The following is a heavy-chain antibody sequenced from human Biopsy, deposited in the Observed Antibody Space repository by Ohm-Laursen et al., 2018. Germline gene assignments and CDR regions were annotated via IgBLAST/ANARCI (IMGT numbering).Heavy chain of an antibody. CDR1: GVSINTGGYY. V-gene: IGHV4-31*03. Sequence: SQTLSLTCTVSGVSINTGGYYWTWIRQHPGTGLEWIGYIHYSGNTLYNPSLKSRHTISVDTSRNQFSLKLTSVTAADTALYYCTRAGGGKIYGLWGQGTLVTVSS. CDR2: IHYSGNT. J-gene: IGHJ4*02. CDR3: TRAGGGKIYGL. D-gene: IGHD3-16*01.